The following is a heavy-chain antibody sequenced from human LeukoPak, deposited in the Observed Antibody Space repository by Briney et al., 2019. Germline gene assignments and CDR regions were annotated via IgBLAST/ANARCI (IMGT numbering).Heavy chain of an antibody. Sequence: PGGSLRLSCAASGFTFSSYGMHWVRQAPGKGLEWVADIWYDGSNNYYADSVKGRFTISRDNSKNTLYLQMNSLRAEDTAVYYCARESGSGSSFDYWGQGTLVTVSS. CDR1: GFTFSSYG. D-gene: IGHD3-10*01. CDR2: IWYDGSNN. J-gene: IGHJ4*02. CDR3: ARESGSGSSFDY. V-gene: IGHV3-33*01.